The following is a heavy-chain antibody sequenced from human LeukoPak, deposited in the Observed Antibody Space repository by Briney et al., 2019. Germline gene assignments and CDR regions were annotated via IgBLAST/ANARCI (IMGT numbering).Heavy chain of an antibody. D-gene: IGHD4-17*01. J-gene: IGHJ5*02. Sequence: HSGGSLRLSCAASGFTFSSYAMSWVRQAPGKGLEWVSAISGSGGSTYYADSVKGRFTISRDNSKNTLYLQMNSLRAEDTAVYYCAKDHRDGYGDYAWFDPWGQGTLVTVSS. V-gene: IGHV3-23*01. CDR3: AKDHRDGYGDYAWFDP. CDR1: GFTFSSYA. CDR2: ISGSGGST.